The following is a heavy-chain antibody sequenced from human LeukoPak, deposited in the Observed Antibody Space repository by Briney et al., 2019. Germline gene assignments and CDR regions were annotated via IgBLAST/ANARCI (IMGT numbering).Heavy chain of an antibody. CDR1: GFTLSSYW. Sequence: PGGSLRLSCAASGFTLSSYWMHWVRQAPGKGLVWVSRIHTDASTTSYADSVKGRFTICRDNAKNTLYLQMNSLRAEDTAVYYCARDGSLPDYWGQGTLDTVSS. V-gene: IGHV3-74*01. J-gene: IGHJ4*02. CDR2: IHTDASTT. CDR3: ARDGSLPDY.